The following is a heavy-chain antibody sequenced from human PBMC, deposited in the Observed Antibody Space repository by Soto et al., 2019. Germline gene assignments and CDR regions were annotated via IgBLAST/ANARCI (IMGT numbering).Heavy chain of an antibody. Sequence: GGALRLSCAASGFTFSSYGMHWVRQAPGKGLEWVAVIWYDGSNKYYADSVKGRFTISRDNSKNTLYLQMNSLRAEDTAVYYCARDEGDFWSGQRNAYYYGMDVWGQGTTVTVS. CDR1: GFTFSSYG. J-gene: IGHJ6*02. CDR3: ARDEGDFWSGQRNAYYYGMDV. V-gene: IGHV3-33*01. CDR2: IWYDGSNK. D-gene: IGHD3-3*01.